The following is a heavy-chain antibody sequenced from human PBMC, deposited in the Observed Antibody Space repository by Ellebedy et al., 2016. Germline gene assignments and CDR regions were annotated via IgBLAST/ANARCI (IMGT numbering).Heavy chain of an antibody. CDR1: GFTFSSYA. CDR3: AKRGAYCGGDCYPNWFDP. J-gene: IGHJ5*02. Sequence: GESLKISXAASGFTFSSYAMSWVRQAPGKGLEWVSAISGSGGSTYYADSVKGRFTISRDNSKNTLYLQMNSLRAEDTAVYYCAKRGAYCGGDCYPNWFDPWGQGTLVTVSS. CDR2: ISGSGGST. V-gene: IGHV3-23*01. D-gene: IGHD2-21*02.